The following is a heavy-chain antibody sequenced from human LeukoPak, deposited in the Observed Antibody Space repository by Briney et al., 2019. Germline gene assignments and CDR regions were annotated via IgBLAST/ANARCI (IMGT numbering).Heavy chain of an antibody. CDR3: TTDQKWLRLALGY. V-gene: IGHV3-30*03. J-gene: IGHJ4*02. CDR1: GFTFSSYG. Sequence: GRSLRLSCAASGFTFSSYGMHWVRQAPGKGLEWVAVISYDGSNKYYADSVKGRFTISRDNSKNTLYLQMNSLKTEDTAVYYCTTDQKWLRLALGYWGQGTLVTVSS. D-gene: IGHD5-12*01. CDR2: ISYDGSNK.